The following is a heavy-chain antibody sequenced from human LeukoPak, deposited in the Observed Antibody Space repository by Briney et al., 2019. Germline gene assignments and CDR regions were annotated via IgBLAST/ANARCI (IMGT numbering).Heavy chain of an antibody. CDR3: GRVAPGGRHIDY. D-gene: IGHD2-15*01. J-gene: IGHJ4*02. CDR1: GFTFSNHW. V-gene: IGHV3-74*01. Sequence: GGSLRLSCAASGFTFSNHWLSWVRQAPGKGLVWVSRINSDGSSTSYADSVKGRFTISRDNSKDTLYLQINSLRAEDTAVYYCGRVAPGGRHIDYWGQGTLVTVSS. CDR2: INSDGSST.